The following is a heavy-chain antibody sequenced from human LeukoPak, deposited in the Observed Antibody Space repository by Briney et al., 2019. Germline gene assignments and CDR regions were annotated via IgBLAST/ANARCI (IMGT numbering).Heavy chain of an antibody. CDR3: ARGCLGGSSNGDYMDV. D-gene: IGHD6-6*01. Sequence: GGSLRLSCAASGFTFDDYAMHWVRQAPGKGLEWVSLISWDGGSTYYADSVKGRFTISRDNSKNSLYLQMNSLRAEDTALYYCARGCLGGSSNGDYMDVWGKGTTVTVSS. J-gene: IGHJ6*03. CDR2: ISWDGGST. CDR1: GFTFDDYA. V-gene: IGHV3-43D*03.